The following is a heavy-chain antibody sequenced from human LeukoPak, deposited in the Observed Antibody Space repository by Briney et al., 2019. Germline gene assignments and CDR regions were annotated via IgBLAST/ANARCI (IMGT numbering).Heavy chain of an antibody. CDR2: ISWNSGSI. CDR3: AKVAGSYDSSGYYLRTGDPYFDY. J-gene: IGHJ4*02. CDR1: GFTFDDYA. D-gene: IGHD3-22*01. V-gene: IGHV3-9*01. Sequence: GGSLRLSCAASGFTFDDYAMHWVRQAPGKGLEWVSGISWNSGSIGYADSVKGRFTISRDNAKNSLYLQMNSLRAEDTALYYCAKVAGSYDSSGYYLRTGDPYFDYWGQGTLVTVSS.